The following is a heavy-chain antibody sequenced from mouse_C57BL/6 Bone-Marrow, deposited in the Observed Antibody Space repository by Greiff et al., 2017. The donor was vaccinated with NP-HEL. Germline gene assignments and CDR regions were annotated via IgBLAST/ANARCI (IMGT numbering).Heavy chain of an antibody. CDR2: IYPGHGDT. D-gene: IGHD1-1*01. CDR1: GYTFTSYN. V-gene: IGHV1-12*01. J-gene: IGHJ1*03. Sequence: QVQLQQSGAELVRPGASVKMSCKASGYTFTSYNMHWVKQTPRQGLEWIGAIYPGHGDTSYNQKFKGQATLTVDKYSSPAYMQLSILTSEDSAVYFCARGDYYGSSPYWYFDVWGTGTTVTVSS. CDR3: ARGDYYGSSPYWYFDV.